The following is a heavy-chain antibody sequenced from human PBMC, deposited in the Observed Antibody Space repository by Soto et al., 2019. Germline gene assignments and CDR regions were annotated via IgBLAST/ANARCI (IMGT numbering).Heavy chain of an antibody. D-gene: IGHD5-12*01. Sequence: SAEVCCKASGGGFSSCAISWARQAPGQGLEWMGGIIPIFGTANYAQKFQGRVTITADESTSTAYMELSSLRSEDTAVYYRARGNNIVATLFDPWGQGTLVTVSS. CDR2: IIPIFGTA. V-gene: IGHV1-69*13. CDR1: GGGFSSCA. J-gene: IGHJ5*02. CDR3: ARGNNIVATLFDP.